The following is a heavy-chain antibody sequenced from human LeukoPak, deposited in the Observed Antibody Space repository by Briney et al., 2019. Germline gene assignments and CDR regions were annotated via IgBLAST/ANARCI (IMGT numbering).Heavy chain of an antibody. CDR1: GYTFTSYA. J-gene: IGHJ3*02. D-gene: IGHD1-7*01. CDR2: ISAYNGNT. Sequence: ASVKVSCKASGYTFTSYAMHWVRQAPGQGLEWMGWISAYNGNTNYAQKLQGRVTMTTDTSTSTAHMELRSLRSDDTAVYYCARDRKIWNYEFRDAFDIWGQGTMVTVSS. CDR3: ARDRKIWNYEFRDAFDI. V-gene: IGHV1-18*01.